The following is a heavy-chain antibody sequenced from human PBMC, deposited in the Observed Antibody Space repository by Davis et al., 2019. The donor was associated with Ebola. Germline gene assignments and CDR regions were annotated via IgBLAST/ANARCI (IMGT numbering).Heavy chain of an antibody. CDR3: ARSPITISGVLVPLYWFFDL. Sequence: SETLSLTCTVSGGSISSSSYYWSWIRQPPGKGLEWIGYIYYSGSTNYNPSLKIRVTISVDTSKNHFSLKLSSVTAADTAVYFCARSPITISGVLVPLYWFFDLWGRGALVTVSS. CDR2: IYYSGST. V-gene: IGHV4-61*03. J-gene: IGHJ2*01. D-gene: IGHD3-3*01. CDR1: GGSISSSSYY.